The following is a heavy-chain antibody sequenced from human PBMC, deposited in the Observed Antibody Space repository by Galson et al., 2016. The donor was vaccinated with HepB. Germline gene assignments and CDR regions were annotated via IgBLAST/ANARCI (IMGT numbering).Heavy chain of an antibody. D-gene: IGHD3-16*01. CDR1: GFNFDNYA. V-gene: IGHV3-9*01. J-gene: IGHJ2*01. CDR2: ISWNSVDT. Sequence: SLRLSCAASGFNFDNYAMHWVRQGPGKGLEWVSSISWNSVDTGYADSVKGRFTISRDNAKNSLPLQMNSLRAEDPAFYYCAKEGGGSWYFDVWGRGTLVTVSS. CDR3: AKEGGGSWYFDV.